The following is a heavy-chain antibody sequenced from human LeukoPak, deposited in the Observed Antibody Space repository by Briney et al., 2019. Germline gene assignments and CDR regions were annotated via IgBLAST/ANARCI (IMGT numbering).Heavy chain of an antibody. Sequence: SETLSLTCTVPGGSVSSGSYYWTWIRQPPGKGLEWIGYISYSGSTNFNPSLKSRVTISVDTSKNQFSLKLSSVTAADTAVYYCASKYSSGWFYFDYWGQGTLVTVSS. CDR3: ASKYSSGWFYFDY. V-gene: IGHV4-61*01. D-gene: IGHD6-19*01. CDR2: ISYSGST. CDR1: GGSVSSGSYY. J-gene: IGHJ4*02.